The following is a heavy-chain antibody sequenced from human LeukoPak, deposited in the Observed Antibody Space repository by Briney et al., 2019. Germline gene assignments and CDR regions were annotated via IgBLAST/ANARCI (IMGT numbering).Heavy chain of an antibody. D-gene: IGHD3-9*01. Sequence: PGGFLRLSCAASGFTFSSYAMSWVRQAPGKGLEWVSAISGSGGSTYYADSVKGRFTISRDNSKNTLYLQMNSLRAEDTAVYYCAKGTQNYDILTGLDYWGQGTLVTVSS. J-gene: IGHJ4*02. V-gene: IGHV3-23*01. CDR3: AKGTQNYDILTGLDY. CDR2: ISGSGGST. CDR1: GFTFSSYA.